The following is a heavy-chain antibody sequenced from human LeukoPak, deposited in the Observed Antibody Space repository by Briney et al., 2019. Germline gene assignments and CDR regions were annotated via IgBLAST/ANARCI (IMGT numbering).Heavy chain of an antibody. CDR2: IIPIYGTK. J-gene: IGHJ5*02. CDR3: ARTGGSYSGSYYAGWFDP. D-gene: IGHD1-26*01. CDR1: GGTFSSNA. V-gene: IGHV1-69*01. Sequence: ASVKVSCKTSGGTFSSNAISWVRQAPGQGLEWMGGIIPIYGTKNYAQKFQGRVTFNADESTTTAYMELSSLRSEDTAVYYCARTGGSYSGSYYAGWFDPWGQGTLVTVSS.